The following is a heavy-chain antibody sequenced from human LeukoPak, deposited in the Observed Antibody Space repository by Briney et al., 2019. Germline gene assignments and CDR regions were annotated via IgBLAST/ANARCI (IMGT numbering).Heavy chain of an antibody. CDR1: GFTFSSYS. D-gene: IGHD1-26*01. V-gene: IGHV3-21*04. CDR2: ISSSSSYI. J-gene: IGHJ4*02. Sequence: GGSLRLSCAASGFTFSSYSMNWVRQAPGKGLEWVSSISSSSSYIYYADSVKGRFTISRDNAKNSLYLQMNSLRAEDTALYYCAKDKEWELKYYFDYWGQGTLVTVSS. CDR3: AKDKEWELKYYFDY.